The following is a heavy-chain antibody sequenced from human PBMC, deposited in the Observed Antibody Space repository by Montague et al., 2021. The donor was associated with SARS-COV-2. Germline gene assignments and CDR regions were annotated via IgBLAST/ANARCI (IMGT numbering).Heavy chain of an antibody. CDR1: GGSITRNYY. CDR2: IHYSGTT. V-gene: IGHV4-39*01. Sequence: SETLSLTCTVSGGSITRNYYWGWRRPPPGKGLEWVGNIHYSGTTXINPSLESRVTISVDASKNQFSLRLTSVTAADTAVYYCARPLVRGVPKAFDIWGQGALVIVSS. D-gene: IGHD3-10*01. J-gene: IGHJ3*02. CDR3: ARPLVRGVPKAFDI.